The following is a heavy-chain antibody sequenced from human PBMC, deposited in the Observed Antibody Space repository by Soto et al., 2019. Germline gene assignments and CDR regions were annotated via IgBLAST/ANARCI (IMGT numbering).Heavy chain of an antibody. CDR3: ARGGGYYYYGMDV. CDR2: ISYDGSNK. CDR1: GFTFSSYA. V-gene: IGHV3-30-3*01. Sequence: GGSLRLSCAASGFTFSSYAMHWVRQAPGKGLEWVAVISYDGSNKYYADSVKGRFTISRDNSKNTLYLQMNSLRAEDTAVYYCARGGGYYYYGMDVWGQGTTVTVSS. J-gene: IGHJ6*02. D-gene: IGHD3-16*01.